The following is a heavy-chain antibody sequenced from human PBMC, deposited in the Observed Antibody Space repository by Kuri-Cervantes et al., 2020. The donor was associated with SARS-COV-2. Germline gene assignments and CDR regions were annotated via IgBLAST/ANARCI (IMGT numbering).Heavy chain of an antibody. CDR2: INPSGGST. D-gene: IGHD3-16*01. V-gene: IGHV1-46*01. CDR1: GYTFTSYY. Sequence: ASVKVSCKASGYTFTSYYMHWVRQAPGQGLEWMGIINPSGGSTSYAQKFQGRVTMTRDTSISTAYMELSRLRSDDTAVYYCARSTPDDYVWGSLHSWYFDLWGRGTLVTVSS. CDR3: ARSTPDDYVWGSLHSWYFDL. J-gene: IGHJ2*01.